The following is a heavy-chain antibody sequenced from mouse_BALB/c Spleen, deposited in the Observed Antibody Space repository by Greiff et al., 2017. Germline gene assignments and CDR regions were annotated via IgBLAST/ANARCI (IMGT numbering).Heavy chain of an antibody. Sequence: EVMLVESGPELVKPGASVKISCKASGYSFTGYFMNWVKQSHGKSLEWIGRINPYNGDTFYNQKFKGKATLTVDKSSSTAHMELLSLTSEDSAVYYCGRSTTVVASYYFDYWGQGTTLTVSS. J-gene: IGHJ2*01. CDR2: INPYNGDT. CDR3: GRSTTVVASYYFDY. CDR1: GYSFTGYF. V-gene: IGHV1-37*01. D-gene: IGHD1-1*01.